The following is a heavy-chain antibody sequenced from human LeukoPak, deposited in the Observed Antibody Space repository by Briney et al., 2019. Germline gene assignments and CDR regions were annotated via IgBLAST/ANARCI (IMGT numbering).Heavy chain of an antibody. CDR1: GFTFSSYG. J-gene: IGHJ4*02. V-gene: IGHV3-30*03. CDR2: ISYDGSNK. D-gene: IGHD6-13*01. Sequence: PGRSLRLSCAASGFTFSSYGMHWVRQAPGKGLEWVAVISYDGSNKYYADSVKGRFTISRDNSKNTLYLQMNSLRAEDTAVYYCSREIRPAGTDSWGQGTLVTVSS. CDR3: SREIRPAGTDS.